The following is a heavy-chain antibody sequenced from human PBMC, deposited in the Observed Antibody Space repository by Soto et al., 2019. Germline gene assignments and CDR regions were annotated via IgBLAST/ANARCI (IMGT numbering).Heavy chain of an antibody. V-gene: IGHV1-8*01. D-gene: IGHD4-17*01. CDR3: AGGVATVTTLYGMDV. CDR2: MNPNSGNT. J-gene: IGHJ6*02. CDR1: GYTFTSYD. Sequence: QVQLVQSGAEVKKPGASVKVSCKASGYTFTSYDINWVRQATGQGLEWMGWMNPNSGNTGYAQKFQGRVTMTRNTSRCTAYMELSSLRSEDTAVYYCAGGVATVTTLYGMDVWGQGTTVTVSS.